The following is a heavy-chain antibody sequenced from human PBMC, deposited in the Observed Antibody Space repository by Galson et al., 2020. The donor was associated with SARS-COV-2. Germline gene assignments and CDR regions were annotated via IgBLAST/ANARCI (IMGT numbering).Heavy chain of an antibody. CDR2: IFYTGST. J-gene: IGHJ6*03. D-gene: IGHD3-16*01. CDR1: GGSISSSTYY. Sequence: SETLSLTCAVSGGSISSSTYYWGWIRQPPGKGLEWIGTIFYTGSTYYNPSLDSRVSISVDTSKNQFSLNLRSVTAADTAVYYCARDHGGYYYYMDVWGKGTTVTVSS. V-gene: IGHV4-39*07. CDR3: ARDHGGYYYYMDV.